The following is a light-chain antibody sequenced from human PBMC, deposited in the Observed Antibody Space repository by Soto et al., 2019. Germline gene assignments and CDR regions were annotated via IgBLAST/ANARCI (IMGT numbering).Light chain of an antibody. J-gene: IGKJ4*01. V-gene: IGKV3-20*01. Sequence: EVVLTQSPATLSLSPGERATLSCRASQSVTTYLAWYQHKPGQAPRLLIYDASSRATGIPARFSGSGSGTDFTLTISRLEPEDFAVYYCQQYGSSALTFGGGTKVDIK. CDR3: QQYGSSALT. CDR2: DAS. CDR1: QSVTTY.